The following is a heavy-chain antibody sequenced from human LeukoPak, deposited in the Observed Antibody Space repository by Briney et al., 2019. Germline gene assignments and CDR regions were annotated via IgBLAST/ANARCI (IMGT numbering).Heavy chain of an antibody. CDR1: GFTFSSYG. V-gene: IGHV3-30*18. CDR2: ISYDGSNK. J-gene: IGHJ4*02. D-gene: IGHD3-9*01. CDR3: AKVTLRYFDWLLSPIDY. Sequence: GGSLRLSCAASGFTFSSYGMHWVRQAPGKGLEWVAVISYDGSNKYYADSVKGRFTISRDNSKNTLYLQMNSLRAEDTAVYYRAKVTLRYFDWLLSPIDYWGQGTLVTVSS.